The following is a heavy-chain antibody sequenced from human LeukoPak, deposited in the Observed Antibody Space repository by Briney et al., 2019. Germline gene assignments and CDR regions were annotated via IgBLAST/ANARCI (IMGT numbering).Heavy chain of an antibody. CDR1: GFTFSSYG. CDR3: AKDEIGAVAGLLDY. J-gene: IGHJ4*02. D-gene: IGHD6-19*01. V-gene: IGHV3-30*18. CDR2: ISFDGSNK. Sequence: PGGSLRLSCAASGFTFSSYGMYWVRQAPGKGLEWVAVISFDGSNKYYADSVRGRFTASRDNSKDTLYLQMNSLRAEDTAVYYCAKDEIGAVAGLLDYWGEGILVTVSS.